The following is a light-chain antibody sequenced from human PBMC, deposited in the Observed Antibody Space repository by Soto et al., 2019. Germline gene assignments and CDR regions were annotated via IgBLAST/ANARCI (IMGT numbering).Light chain of an antibody. J-gene: IGLJ2*01. Sequence: QHVLTQSPSASASLGASVKLTCTLSSGHRSYAIAWHQQQPEKGPRYLMKLNSDGSHSKGDGIPDRFSGSSSGAERYLTISSLQSEDEADYYCQTWGTGIHVVFGGGTKLTVL. CDR2: LNSDGSH. CDR3: QTWGTGIHVV. CDR1: SGHRSYA. V-gene: IGLV4-69*01.